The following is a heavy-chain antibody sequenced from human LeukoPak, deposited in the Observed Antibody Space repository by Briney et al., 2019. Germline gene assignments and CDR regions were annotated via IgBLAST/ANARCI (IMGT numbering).Heavy chain of an antibody. J-gene: IGHJ4*02. Sequence: ASVKVSCKASGYTFTGYYMHWVRQAPGQGLEWMGWINPNSGGTNYAQKFQGRVTMTRDTSISTAYMELSRLRSDDTAVYYCARDFEIRQRLVLDQYYFDYWGQGTLVTVSS. CDR1: GYTFTGYY. CDR3: ARDFEIRQRLVLDQYYFDY. D-gene: IGHD6-13*01. CDR2: INPNSGGT. V-gene: IGHV1-2*02.